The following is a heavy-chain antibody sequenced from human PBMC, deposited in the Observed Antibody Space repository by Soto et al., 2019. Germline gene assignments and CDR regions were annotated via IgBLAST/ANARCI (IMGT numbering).Heavy chain of an antibody. V-gene: IGHV3-74*01. CDR2: IGPDGYKT. CDR3: VRGQKWAYDF. D-gene: IGHD1-26*01. CDR1: GFTFSRHW. J-gene: IGHJ4*02. Sequence: GGSLRLSCEGSGFTFSRHWMHWVRQAPGKGLSWVAHIGPDGYKTRDADSVKGRFIISRDNARNTLYLQMNSLRDDDTAVYYCVRGQKWAYDFWGPGTLVTVSS.